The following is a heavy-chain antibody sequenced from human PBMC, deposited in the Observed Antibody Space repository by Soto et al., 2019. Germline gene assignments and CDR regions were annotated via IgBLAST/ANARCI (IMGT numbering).Heavy chain of an antibody. CDR3: ARGRVSYDILTGYYMVSHFDY. D-gene: IGHD3-9*01. Sequence: ASVKVSCKASGYTFTSYDINWVRQATGQGLEWMGWMNPNSGNTGYAQKFQGRVTMTRNTSISTAYMELSSLRSEDTAVYYCARGRVSYDILTGYYMVSHFDYWGQGTLVTVSS. J-gene: IGHJ4*02. CDR2: MNPNSGNT. CDR1: GYTFTSYD. V-gene: IGHV1-8*01.